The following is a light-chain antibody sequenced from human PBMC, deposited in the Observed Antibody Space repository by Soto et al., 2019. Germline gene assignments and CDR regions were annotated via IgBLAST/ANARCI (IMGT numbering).Light chain of an antibody. CDR2: DAS. CDR1: QSISSW. J-gene: IGKJ1*01. CDR3: QQYDKYST. V-gene: IGKV1-5*01. Sequence: DIQMTQSPATLSASVGDRVTITCRARQSISSWLAWYQQKPGKAPNLLIYDASTLQGGVPSRFSGSGSGTEFTLTVTSLQPEDFATYFCQQYDKYSTFGHGTKVDIK.